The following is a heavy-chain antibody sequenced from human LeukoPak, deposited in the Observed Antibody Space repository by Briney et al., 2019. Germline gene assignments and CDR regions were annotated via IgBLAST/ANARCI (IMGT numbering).Heavy chain of an antibody. D-gene: IGHD5-18*01. J-gene: IGHJ4*02. CDR3: ATGMDTAMVRLDY. V-gene: IGHV1-2*02. Sequence: ASVKVSCKASGYTFTGYYMHWVRRAPGQGLEWMGWINPNSGGTNYAQKFQGRVTMTRDTSISTAYMELSRLRSDDTAVYYCATGMDTAMVRLDYWGQGTLVTVSS. CDR1: GYTFTGYY. CDR2: INPNSGGT.